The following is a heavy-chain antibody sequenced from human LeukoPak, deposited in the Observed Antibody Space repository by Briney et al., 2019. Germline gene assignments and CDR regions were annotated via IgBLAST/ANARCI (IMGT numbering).Heavy chain of an antibody. D-gene: IGHD3-3*01. V-gene: IGHV3-48*01. J-gene: IGHJ4*02. CDR2: ISSSSSTI. CDR1: GFTFSSYS. Sequence: GGSLRLSCAASGFTFSSYSMNWVRQAPGKGLEWVSYISSSSSTIYYADSVKGRFTISRDNAKNSLYLQMNSLRAEDTAVYYCARNSLTRFGGYDFWSGDFDYWGQGTLVTVSS. CDR3: ARNSLTRFGGYDFWSGDFDY.